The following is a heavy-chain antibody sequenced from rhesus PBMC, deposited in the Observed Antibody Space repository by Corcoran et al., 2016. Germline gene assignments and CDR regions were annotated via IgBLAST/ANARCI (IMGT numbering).Heavy chain of an antibody. CDR3: ARIGYSGYSYVDY. CDR1: GFTFDDYA. CDR2: ISWSGCST. V-gene: IGHV3-201*01. Sequence: EVQLVESGGGVVQPGGSLRLSCAASGFTFDDYAMHWVRPAPGKGLEWVSGISWSGCSTYYADSVKGRFTISRDNAKNSLYLQMGSLRAEDTALYYCARIGYSGYSYVDYWGQGVLVTVSS. J-gene: IGHJ4*01. D-gene: IGHD5-30*01.